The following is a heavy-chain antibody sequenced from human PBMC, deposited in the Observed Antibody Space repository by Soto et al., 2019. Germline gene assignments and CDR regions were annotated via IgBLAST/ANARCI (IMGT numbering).Heavy chain of an antibody. J-gene: IGHJ4*02. V-gene: IGHV4-59*01. CDR2: INYSGST. Sequence: QVQLQESGPGLVKPSETLSLTCTVSGGSISSYYWSWIRQPPGKGLEWIGYINYSGSTNYNPSLTXRXTXXVDTSKNQFSLKLSSVTAADTAVYYCARGRGVVDFWGQGTLVTVSS. D-gene: IGHD3-10*01. CDR3: ARGRGVVDF. CDR1: GGSISSYY.